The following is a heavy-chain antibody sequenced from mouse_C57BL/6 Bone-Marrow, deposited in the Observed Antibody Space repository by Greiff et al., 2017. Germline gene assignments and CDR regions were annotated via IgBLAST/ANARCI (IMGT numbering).Heavy chain of an antibody. J-gene: IGHJ3*01. CDR1: GYAFSSYW. D-gene: IGHD3-2*02. CDR2: IYPGDGDT. CDR3: AREGDGSGVAWCAY. V-gene: IGHV1-80*01. Sequence: QVQLQQSGAELVKPGASVKISCKASGYAFSSYWMNWVKQRPGKGLEWIGQIYPGDGDTNYNGKFKGKATLPADHSSSTAYMQLRRLTSDDSAVYVWAREGDGSGVAWCAYWGQGTVVTVSA.